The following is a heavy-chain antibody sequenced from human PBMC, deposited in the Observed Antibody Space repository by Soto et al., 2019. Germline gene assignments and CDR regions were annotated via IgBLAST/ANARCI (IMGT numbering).Heavy chain of an antibody. J-gene: IGHJ5*02. Sequence: SETLSLTCIVSGGSVMYYYWTWIRQTPGKGLEWIGDISHTGKTNYNPSLESRVTIAVDLSENQFSLKLRSVTAADSALYFCARETWNTHGRHFRLEPWGQGTLVTVSS. CDR1: GGSVMYYY. CDR2: ISHTGKT. V-gene: IGHV4-59*02. CDR3: ARETWNTHGRHFRLEP. D-gene: IGHD1-1*01.